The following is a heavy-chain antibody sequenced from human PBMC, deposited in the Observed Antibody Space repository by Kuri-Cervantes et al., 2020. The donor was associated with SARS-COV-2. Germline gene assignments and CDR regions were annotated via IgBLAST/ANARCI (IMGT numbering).Heavy chain of an antibody. V-gene: IGHV1-2*02. J-gene: IGHJ3*02. Sequence: ASVKVSCKASGYTFTGYYMHWVRQAPGQGLEWMGWINPNSGGTNYAQKFQGRVTMTRDTSISTAYMELSRLRSDDTAVYYCARELSAGGAFDIWGQGRMVTFSS. CDR2: INPNSGGT. D-gene: IGHD2-8*02. CDR1: GYTFTGYY. CDR3: ARELSAGGAFDI.